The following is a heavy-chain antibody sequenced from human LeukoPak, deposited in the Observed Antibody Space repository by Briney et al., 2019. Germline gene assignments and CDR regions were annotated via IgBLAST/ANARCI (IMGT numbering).Heavy chain of an antibody. CDR3: ADLGTTYYYARSTY. J-gene: IGHJ4*01. CDR2: ISDSGGAT. CDR1: GFTFSSYW. V-gene: IGHV3-23*01. Sequence: GGSLRLSCAASGFTFSSYWMSWVRQAPGKGLEWVSGISDSGGATYYADSVKGRLIISRDNSKNTLYLQMNSLRAEDTAIYYCADLGTTYYYARSTYWGHGTLVTVSS. D-gene: IGHD3-22*01.